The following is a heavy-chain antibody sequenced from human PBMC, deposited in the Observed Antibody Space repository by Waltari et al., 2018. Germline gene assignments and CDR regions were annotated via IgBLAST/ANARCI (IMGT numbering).Heavy chain of an antibody. J-gene: IGHJ4*02. D-gene: IGHD3-22*01. CDR2: IYSVGST. CDR1: GFTVSSNY. V-gene: IGHV3-53*02. CDR3: ASRKGGSSGYTGFDY. Sequence: EVQLVETGGGLIQPGGSLRLSCAASGFTVSSNYMSWVRQAPGTGLESVSVIYSVGSTYYADSVKGRFTISRDNSKNTLYLQMNSLRAEDTAVYYCASRKGGSSGYTGFDYWGQGTLVTVSS.